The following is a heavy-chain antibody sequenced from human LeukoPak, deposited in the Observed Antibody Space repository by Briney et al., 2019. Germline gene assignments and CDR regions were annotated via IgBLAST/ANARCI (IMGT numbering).Heavy chain of an antibody. V-gene: IGHV1-3*01. J-gene: IGHJ6*02. CDR3: ARLITIFGVVRPSYGMDV. Sequence: ASVKVSCKASGYTFTSYAMHWVRQAPGQRLEWMGWINAGNGNTKYSQKFQGRVTITRDTSASTAYMELSSLRSEDTAVYYCARLITIFGVVRPSYGMDVWGQGTTVTVSS. CDR1: GYTFTSYA. CDR2: INAGNGNT. D-gene: IGHD3-3*01.